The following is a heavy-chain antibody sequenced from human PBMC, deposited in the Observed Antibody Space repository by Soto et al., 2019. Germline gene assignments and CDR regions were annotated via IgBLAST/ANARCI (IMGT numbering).Heavy chain of an antibody. Sequence: QVQLVQSGAEVKKPGASVKVSCTFTSYDINWVRQATGQGLERMAWMNPNSGNTRYAQKFQGRVTMTRNTSNFTAYMELSSLRSEDTAVYYCARGPGSSDWRFSYYYMDVWGQGTTVTVSS. CDR2: MNPNSGNT. J-gene: IGHJ6*02. D-gene: IGHD6-19*01. CDR1: FTSYD. V-gene: IGHV1-8*01. CDR3: ARGPGSSDWRFSYYYMDV.